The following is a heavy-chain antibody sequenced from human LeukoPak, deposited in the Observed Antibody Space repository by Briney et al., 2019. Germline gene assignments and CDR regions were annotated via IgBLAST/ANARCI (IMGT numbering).Heavy chain of an antibody. Sequence: PGGSLRLSCAASGFTFSSYEMNWVRQAPGKGLEWVSYISNSGSSIYYADSVKGRLTISRDNAKNSLYLQMNSLRAEDTAVYYCARDCSSTSCYDGDYWGQGTLVTVSS. J-gene: IGHJ4*02. D-gene: IGHD2-2*01. V-gene: IGHV3-48*03. CDR2: ISNSGSSI. CDR1: GFTFSSYE. CDR3: ARDCSSTSCYDGDY.